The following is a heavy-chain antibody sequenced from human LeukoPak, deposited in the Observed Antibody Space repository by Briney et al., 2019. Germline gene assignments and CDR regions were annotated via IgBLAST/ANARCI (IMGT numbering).Heavy chain of an antibody. J-gene: IGHJ4*02. CDR2: IIPIFDTA. CDR3: ARDARGSYSQGYFDY. D-gene: IGHD1-26*01. V-gene: IGHV1-69*13. CDR1: GGTFSSYG. Sequence: ASVKVSCKASGGTFSSYGISWVRQAPGQGLEWMGGIIPIFDTANYAQKFQGRVTITADESTSTAYMELSSLRSEDTAVCYCARDARGSYSQGYFDYWAREPWSPSPQ.